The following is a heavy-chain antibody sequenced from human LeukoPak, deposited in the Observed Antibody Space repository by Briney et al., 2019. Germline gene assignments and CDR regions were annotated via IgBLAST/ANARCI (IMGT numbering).Heavy chain of an antibody. CDR1: AGTFSSYS. CDR2: IIPIFGTA. D-gene: IGHD1-14*01. V-gene: IGHV1-69*13. Sequence: AAVKVSCRASAGTFSSYSISWLRQAPGQGLQWMGGIIPIFGTANYAQKFQGGVTITADESTSTAYMELRSLRSGDTVVYYCARGVTTQYNWFDPWGQGTLVTVSS. J-gene: IGHJ5*02. CDR3: ARGVTTQYNWFDP.